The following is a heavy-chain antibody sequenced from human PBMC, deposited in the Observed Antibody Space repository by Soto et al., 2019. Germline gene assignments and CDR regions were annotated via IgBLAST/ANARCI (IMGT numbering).Heavy chain of an antibody. J-gene: IGHJ5*02. D-gene: IGHD2-15*01. CDR3: AGSLVVVAANVFDP. CDR1: GFTFSSYG. V-gene: IGHV3-30*03. Sequence: GGSLRLSCAASGFTFSSYGMHWVRHAPGKGLEWVAVISDDGSNKYYADSVKGRFTISRDNSKNTLYLQMNSLRAEDTAVYYCAGSLVVVAANVFDPWGQGTLVTVSS. CDR2: ISDDGSNK.